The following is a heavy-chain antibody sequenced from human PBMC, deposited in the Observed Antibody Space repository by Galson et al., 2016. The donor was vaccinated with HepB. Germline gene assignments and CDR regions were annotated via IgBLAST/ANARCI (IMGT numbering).Heavy chain of an antibody. CDR2: IYCSGRT. D-gene: IGHD6-19*01. CDR3: ARDDSGGWYGFHYGMDV. CDR1: GASISGYY. V-gene: IGHV4-59*01. Sequence: SETLSLTCTVSGASISGYYLSWIRQPPGKGLEWIGYIYCSGRTNYNPSLKSRVTISVDTSKNQFSLKLSSVTAADTAVYYCARDDSGGWYGFHYGMDVWGQGTTVTVSS. J-gene: IGHJ6*02.